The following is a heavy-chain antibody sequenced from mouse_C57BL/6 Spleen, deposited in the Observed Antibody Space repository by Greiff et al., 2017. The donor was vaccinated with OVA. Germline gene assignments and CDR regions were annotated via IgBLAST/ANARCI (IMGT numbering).Heavy chain of an antibody. Sequence: EVMLVESGGGLVKPGGSLKLSCAASGFTFSSYAMSWVRQTPEKRLEWVATISDGGSYTYYPDNVKGRFTISRDNAKNNLYLQMSHLKSEDTAMYYCERVSLNWDVGDYWGQGTTLTVSS. CDR3: ERVSLNWDVGDY. CDR2: ISDGGSYT. V-gene: IGHV5-4*03. CDR1: GFTFSSYA. D-gene: IGHD4-1*02. J-gene: IGHJ2*01.